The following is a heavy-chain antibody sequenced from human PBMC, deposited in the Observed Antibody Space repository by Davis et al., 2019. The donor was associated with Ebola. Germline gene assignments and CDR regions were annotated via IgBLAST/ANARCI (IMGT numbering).Heavy chain of an antibody. D-gene: IGHD2-8*01. CDR1: GFTFSSYE. CDR2: ISSSGSTI. CDR3: ARGGYCTNGVCYRVFWFDP. Sequence: PGGSLRLSCAASGFTFSSYEMNWVRQAPGKGLEWVSYISSSGSTIYYADSVKGRFTISRDNAKNSLYLQMNSLRAEDTAVYYCARGGYCTNGVCYRVFWFDPWGQGTLVTVSS. J-gene: IGHJ5*02. V-gene: IGHV3-48*03.